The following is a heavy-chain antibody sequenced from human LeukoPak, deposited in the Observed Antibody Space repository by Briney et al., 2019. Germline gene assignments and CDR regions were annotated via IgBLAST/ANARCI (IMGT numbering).Heavy chain of an antibody. CDR1: GGSFSGYY. D-gene: IGHD5-12*01. CDR3: ARLPGGVATLTRVNTDY. V-gene: IGHV4-34*01. J-gene: IGHJ4*02. Sequence: PSETLSLTCAVYGGSFSGYYWSWIRQPPGKGLEWIGEINHSGSTNYNPSLKSRVTISVDTSKNQFSLKLSSVTAADTAVYYCARLPGGVATLTRVNTDYWGQGTLVTVSS. CDR2: INHSGST.